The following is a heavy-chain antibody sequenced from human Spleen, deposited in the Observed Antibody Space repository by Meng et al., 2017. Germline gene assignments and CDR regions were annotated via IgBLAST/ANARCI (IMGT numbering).Heavy chain of an antibody. D-gene: IGHD3-10*01. CDR3: AKSGLMVRGVISH. Sequence: GESLKISCAASGFTFSSYAMHWVRQAPGKGLEWVAVISYDGSNKYYADSVKGRFTISRDNSKNTLYLQMNSLRAEDTAVYYCAKSGLMVRGVISHWGQGTLVTVSS. J-gene: IGHJ4*02. CDR2: ISYDGSNK. CDR1: GFTFSSYA. V-gene: IGHV3-30*07.